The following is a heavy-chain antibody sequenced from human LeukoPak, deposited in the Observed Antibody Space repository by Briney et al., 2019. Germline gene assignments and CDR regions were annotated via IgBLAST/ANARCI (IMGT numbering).Heavy chain of an antibody. Sequence: GASVKVSCKASGGTFSIYAISWVRQAPGQGLEWVGGIIPIFGTANYAQKFQGRVTITADESTSTAYMELSSLRSEDTAVYYCARAPGYNLYYFDYWGQGTLVTVSS. CDR2: IIPIFGTA. CDR1: GGTFSIYA. V-gene: IGHV1-69*01. J-gene: IGHJ4*02. CDR3: ARAPGYNLYYFDY. D-gene: IGHD5-24*01.